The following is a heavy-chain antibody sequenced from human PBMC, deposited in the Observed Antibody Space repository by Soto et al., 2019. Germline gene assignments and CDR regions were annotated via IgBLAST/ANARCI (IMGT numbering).Heavy chain of an antibody. D-gene: IGHD3-10*01. Sequence: GGSLRLSCAASGFTFSSYAMHWVRQAPGKGLEWVAVISYDGSNKYYADSVKGRFTISRDNSKNTLYLQMNSLRAEDTAVYYCASPYYYGSGSRIRRYYYYGMDVWGQGTTVTVSS. V-gene: IGHV3-30-3*01. J-gene: IGHJ6*02. CDR1: GFTFSSYA. CDR3: ASPYYYGSGSRIRRYYYYGMDV. CDR2: ISYDGSNK.